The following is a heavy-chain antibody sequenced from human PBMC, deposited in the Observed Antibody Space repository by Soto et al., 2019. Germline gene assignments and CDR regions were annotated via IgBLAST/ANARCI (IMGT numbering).Heavy chain of an antibody. V-gene: IGHV1-69*13. CDR3: ARFLGGAGSYYDGQDYNYYNGMDV. D-gene: IGHD3-10*01. Sequence: SVKVSCKASGGPYNSFAISWVRQAPGQGLEWIGGIIPVFGTATYAQKFKGRVTITAEESTSTAYMELSSLTSEDTAVYYCARFLGGAGSYYDGQDYNYYNGMDVWGQGTTVTVSS. CDR1: GGPYNSFA. J-gene: IGHJ6*02. CDR2: IIPVFGTA.